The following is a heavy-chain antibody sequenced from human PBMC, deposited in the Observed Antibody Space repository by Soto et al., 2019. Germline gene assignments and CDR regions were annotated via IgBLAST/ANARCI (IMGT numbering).Heavy chain of an antibody. J-gene: IGHJ5*02. V-gene: IGHV4-4*02. CDR3: ATRIVVVPAAMDWFDP. CDR2: IYHSGST. CDR1: GGSISSSNW. Sequence: SETLSLTCAVSGGSISSSNWWSWVRQPPGKGLEWIGEIYHSGSTNYNPSLTSRVTISVDKSKNQFSLKLSSVTAADTAVYYCATRIVVVPAAMDWFDPWGQGTLVTVSS. D-gene: IGHD2-2*01.